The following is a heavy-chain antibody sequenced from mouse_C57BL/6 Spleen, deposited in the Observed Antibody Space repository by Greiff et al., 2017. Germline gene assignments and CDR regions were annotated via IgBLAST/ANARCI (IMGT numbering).Heavy chain of an antibody. CDR2: IYPRSGNT. V-gene: IGHV1-81*01. CDR1: GYTFTSYG. J-gene: IGHJ4*01. D-gene: IGHD2-3*01. Sequence: VQLQESGAELARPGASVKLSCKASGYTFTSYGISWVKQRTGQGLEWIGEIYPRSGNTYYNEKFKGKATLTADKSSSTAYMELRSLTSEDSAVYFCARGYDGYPYAMDYWGQGTSVTVSS. CDR3: ARGYDGYPYAMDY.